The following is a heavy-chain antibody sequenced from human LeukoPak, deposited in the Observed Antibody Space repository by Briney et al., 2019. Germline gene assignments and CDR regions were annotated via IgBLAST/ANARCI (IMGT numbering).Heavy chain of an antibody. CDR3: ASAPESTY. CDR1: GFTFSSYS. Sequence: GGSLRLSCAASGFTFSSYSMNWVRQASGKGLEWVSYISSSSSTIYYADSVKGRFTISRDNAKNSLYLQMNSLRAEDTAVYYCASAPESTYWGQGTLVTVSS. CDR2: ISSSSSTI. J-gene: IGHJ4*02. V-gene: IGHV3-48*04.